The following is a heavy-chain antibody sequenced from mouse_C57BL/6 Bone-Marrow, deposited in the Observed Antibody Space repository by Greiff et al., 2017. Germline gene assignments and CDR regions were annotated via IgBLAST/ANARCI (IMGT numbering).Heavy chain of an antibody. V-gene: IGHV5-4*01. CDR2: ISDGGSNT. CDR1: GFTFSSYA. Sequence: EVQLVESGGGLVKPGGSLKLSCAASGFTFSSYAMTWVRQTPGQRLEWVANISDGGSNTYYPDNVKGRFTITRDTAKNNLYLQMSHLKSEDTAMYYCARVSLDFDVWGTGTTVTVSS. CDR3: ARVSLDFDV. J-gene: IGHJ1*03.